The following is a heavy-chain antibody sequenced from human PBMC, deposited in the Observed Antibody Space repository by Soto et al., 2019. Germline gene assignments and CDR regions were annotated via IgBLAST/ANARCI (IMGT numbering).Heavy chain of an antibody. CDR2: ISGSGDSA. V-gene: IGHV3-23*01. D-gene: IGHD4-17*01. CDR3: AKDRTFGDFGGAFDL. Sequence: EVQLLESGGRLVQPGGSLRLSCAASGFSFSTYVLTWVRQAPGKGLEWVSSISGSGDSAYYADSVKGRFTISRDNSRNTVSLQMNTLRAEDTAVYYCAKDRTFGDFGGAFDLWGQGTTVTVSS. J-gene: IGHJ3*01. CDR1: GFSFSTYV.